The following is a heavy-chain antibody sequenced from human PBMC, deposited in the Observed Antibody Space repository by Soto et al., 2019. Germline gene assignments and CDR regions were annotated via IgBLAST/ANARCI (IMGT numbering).Heavy chain of an antibody. J-gene: IGHJ6*03. CDR3: ARHLTTVGYYYYYMDG. Sequence: SETLSLTCTVSGGSISSYYWSWIRQPPEKGLDWIGYIYYSGSTNYNPSLKSRVTISVDTSKNQFSLKLSSVTAADTAVYYCARHLTTVGYYYYYMDGWGKGTTVTVSS. CDR1: GGSISSYY. V-gene: IGHV4-59*08. CDR2: IYYSGST. D-gene: IGHD1-1*01.